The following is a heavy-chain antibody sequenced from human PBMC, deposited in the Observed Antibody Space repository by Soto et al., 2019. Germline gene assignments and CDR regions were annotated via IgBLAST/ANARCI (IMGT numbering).Heavy chain of an antibody. D-gene: IGHD2-15*01. J-gene: IGHJ4*02. V-gene: IGHV1-18*04. CDR1: GFTFTSYP. CDR3: AREYYSTTTWIDY. Sequence: QVQLIQSAPEVKRPGASLRVSCKTSGFTFTSYPFSWARQAPGQGLEWLAWVHPYEGTTKVAHQFRDRLTVSTDTSAATVFMELTGLTSDDTAVYFCAREYYSTTTWIDYWGQGTLVAVSS. CDR2: VHPYEGTT.